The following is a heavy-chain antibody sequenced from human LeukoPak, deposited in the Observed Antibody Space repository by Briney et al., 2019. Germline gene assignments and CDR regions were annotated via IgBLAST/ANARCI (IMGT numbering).Heavy chain of an antibody. CDR2: ISGSGGST. D-gene: IGHD1-26*01. CDR1: GFTFSSYA. J-gene: IGHJ4*02. CDR3: AKGIVGATRKINFFDY. V-gene: IGHV3-23*01. Sequence: GSLRLSCAASGFTFSSYAMSWVRQAPGKGLEWVSAISGSGGSTYYADSVEGRFTISRDNSKNTLYLQMNSLRAEDTAVYYCAKGIVGATRKINFFDYWGQGTLVTVSS.